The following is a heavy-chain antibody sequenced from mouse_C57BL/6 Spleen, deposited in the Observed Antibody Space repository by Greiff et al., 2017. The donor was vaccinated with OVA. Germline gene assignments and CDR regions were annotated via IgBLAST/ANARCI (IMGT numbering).Heavy chain of an antibody. CDR3: ARHVSYDGYIEAWFAY. J-gene: IGHJ3*01. CDR1: GYTFTEYT. V-gene: IGHV1-62-2*01. D-gene: IGHD2-3*01. CDR2: FYPGSGSI. Sequence: VKVVESGAELVKPGASVKLSCKASGYTFTEYTIHWVKQRSGQGLEWIGWFYPGSGSIKYNEKFKDKATLTADKSSSTVYMELSRLTSEDSAVYFCARHVSYDGYIEAWFAYWGQGTLVTVSA.